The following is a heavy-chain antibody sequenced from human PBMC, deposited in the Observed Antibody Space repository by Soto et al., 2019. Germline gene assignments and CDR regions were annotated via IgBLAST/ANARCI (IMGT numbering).Heavy chain of an antibody. D-gene: IGHD3-3*01. CDR1: GFTFSSYA. CDR3: ARENLGVGPYYFDY. V-gene: IGHV3-30-3*01. J-gene: IGHJ4*02. Sequence: GGSLRLSCASSGFTFSSYAMHWVRQAPGKGLEWVAVISYDGSNKYYADSVKGRFTISRDNSKNTLYLQMNSLRAEDTAVYYCARENLGVGPYYFDYWGQGTLVTVS. CDR2: ISYDGSNK.